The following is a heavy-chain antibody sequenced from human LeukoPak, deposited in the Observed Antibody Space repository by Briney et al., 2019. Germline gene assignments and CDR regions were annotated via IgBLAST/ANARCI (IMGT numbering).Heavy chain of an antibody. J-gene: IGHJ6*03. CDR3: ASTEQWLVSGLYYYYYMDV. Sequence: SVKVSCKASGGTFSSYAISWVRQAPGQGLEWMGAIIPIFGTANYAQKFQGRVTITTDESTSTAYMELSSLRSEDTAVYYCASTEQWLVSGLYYYYYMDVWGNGTTVTVSS. D-gene: IGHD6-19*01. CDR2: IIPIFGTA. CDR1: GGTFSSYA. V-gene: IGHV1-69*05.